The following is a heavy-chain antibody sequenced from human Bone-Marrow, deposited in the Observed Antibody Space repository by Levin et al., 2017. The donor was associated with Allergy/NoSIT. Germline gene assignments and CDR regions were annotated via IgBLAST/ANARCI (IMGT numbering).Heavy chain of an antibody. D-gene: IGHD3-22*01. J-gene: IGHJ4*02. CDR3: ARDTYYYDSSGYDPLFDY. CDR1: GFTFSSYG. CDR2: IWYDGSNK. Sequence: GGSLRLSCAASGFTFSSYGMHWVRQAPGKGLEWVAVIWYDGSNKYYADSVKGRFTISRDNSKNTLYLQMNSLRAEDTAVYYCARDTYYYDSSGYDPLFDYWGQGTLVTVSS. V-gene: IGHV3-33*01.